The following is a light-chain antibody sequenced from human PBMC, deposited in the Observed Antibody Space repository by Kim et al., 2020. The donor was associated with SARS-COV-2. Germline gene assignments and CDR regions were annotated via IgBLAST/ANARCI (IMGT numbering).Light chain of an antibody. Sequence: DIQMTQSPSPLSASVGDRVAITCRASQSIRNYLNWYQQSPGRAPKLLIFHASNLQIGVPSRFSGSGSGTDFTLTISNLQPEDFATYYCEQNYSSPWTFGQGTKVDIK. CDR2: HAS. CDR1: QSIRNY. J-gene: IGKJ1*01. CDR3: EQNYSSPWT. V-gene: IGKV1-39*01.